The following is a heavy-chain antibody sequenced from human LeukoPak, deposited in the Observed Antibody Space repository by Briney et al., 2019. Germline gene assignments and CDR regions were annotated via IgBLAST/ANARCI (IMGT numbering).Heavy chain of an antibody. Sequence: GESLTLPCGVSGFSISGYWLRWVRQPAGEGPVWVWRMNSGGTTIDYAPSVKGTFIIYRDNVDNTLYLQMNSLRVEDTAIYYCIREAQVRASASLGLWGQGTLVTVSS. V-gene: IGHV3-74*01. CDR2: MNSGGTTI. CDR3: IREAQVRASASLGL. J-gene: IGHJ4*01. CDR1: GFSISGYW. D-gene: IGHD3-16*01.